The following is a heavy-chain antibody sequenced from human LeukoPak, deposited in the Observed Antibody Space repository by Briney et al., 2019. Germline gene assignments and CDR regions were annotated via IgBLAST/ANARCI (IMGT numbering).Heavy chain of an antibody. V-gene: IGHV3-30*02. J-gene: IGHJ3*02. D-gene: IGHD1-26*01. CDR2: IRYDGSNK. CDR3: AKDHIVRYAVFAFDI. Sequence: GGSLRLSCAASGFTFSSYGMHWVRQAPGKGLEWVAFIRYDGSNKYYADSVKGRFTISRDNSKNTPYLQMNSLRAEDTAVYYCAKDHIVRYAVFAFDIWGQGTMVTVSS. CDR1: GFTFSSYG.